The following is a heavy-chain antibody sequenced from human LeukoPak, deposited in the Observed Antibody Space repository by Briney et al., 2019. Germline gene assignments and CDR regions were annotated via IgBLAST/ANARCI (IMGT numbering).Heavy chain of an antibody. J-gene: IGHJ4*02. V-gene: IGHV4-34*01. Sequence: SETLSLTCGVYGGSLINYYCHWIRQAPGKGLEWIGEISHRGITKHNPALKSRVTMSQDTSRSQFSLKVNSVTGADMAVYYCAIFMDVVPGTMSWGLGTLVTVSS. CDR2: ISHRGIT. CDR1: GGSLINYY. CDR3: AIFMDVVPGTMS. D-gene: IGHD2-2*01.